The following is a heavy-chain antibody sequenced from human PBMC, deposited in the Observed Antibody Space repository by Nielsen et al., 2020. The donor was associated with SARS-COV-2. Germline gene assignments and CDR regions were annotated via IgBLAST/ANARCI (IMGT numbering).Heavy chain of an antibody. CDR2: IIPIFGTA. Sequence: SVKVSCKASGGTFSSYAISWVRQAPGQGLEWMGGIIPIFGTANYAQKFQGRVTITADKSTSTAYMELSSLRSEDTAVYYCAREGTEPTVPLWGRYYYYYGMDVWGQGTTVTVSS. CDR3: AREGTEPTVPLWGRYYYYYGMDV. D-gene: IGHD4-17*01. J-gene: IGHJ6*02. V-gene: IGHV1-69*06. CDR1: GGTFSSYA.